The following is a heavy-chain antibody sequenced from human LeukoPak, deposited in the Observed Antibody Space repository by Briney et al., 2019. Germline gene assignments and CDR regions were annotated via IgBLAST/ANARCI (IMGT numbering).Heavy chain of an antibody. CDR3: ARRGGSSSWYTCYYDSNGGYFDY. CDR2: IYPGDSDT. Sequence: GESLKISCKGSGYSFTSYWIGWVRQMPGKGLEWMGIIYPGDSDTRYSPSFQGQVTISADKSISTAYLQWSSLKASDTAMYYCARRGGSSSWYTCYYDSNGGYFDYWGQGTLVTVPS. D-gene: IGHD6-13*01. V-gene: IGHV5-51*01. J-gene: IGHJ4*02. CDR1: GYSFTSYW.